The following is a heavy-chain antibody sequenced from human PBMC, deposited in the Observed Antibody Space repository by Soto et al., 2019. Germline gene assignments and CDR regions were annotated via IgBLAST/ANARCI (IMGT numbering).Heavy chain of an antibody. Sequence: SETLSLTCTVSGGSISSSSYYWGWIRQPPGKGLEWIGSIYYSGSTYYNPSLKSRVTISVDTSKNQFSLKLSSVTAADTAVYYCAIQRYCSSTSCHYYYYYMDVWGKGTTVTVSS. CDR2: IYYSGST. CDR3: AIQRYCSSTSCHYYYYYMDV. D-gene: IGHD2-2*01. V-gene: IGHV4-39*01. CDR1: GGSISSSSYY. J-gene: IGHJ6*03.